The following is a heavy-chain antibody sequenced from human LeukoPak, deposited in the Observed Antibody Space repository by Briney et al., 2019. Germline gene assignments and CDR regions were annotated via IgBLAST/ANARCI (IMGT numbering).Heavy chain of an antibody. CDR2: INHSGST. Sequence: PSETLSLTCAVYGGSFSGYYWSWIRQPPGKGLEWIGEINHSGSTNYNPSLKSRVTISVDTSKNQFSLKLSSVTAADTAVYYCARHTRITIFGVKPFDPWGQGTLVTVSS. CDR3: ARHTRITIFGVKPFDP. D-gene: IGHD3-3*01. V-gene: IGHV4-34*01. J-gene: IGHJ5*02. CDR1: GGSFSGYY.